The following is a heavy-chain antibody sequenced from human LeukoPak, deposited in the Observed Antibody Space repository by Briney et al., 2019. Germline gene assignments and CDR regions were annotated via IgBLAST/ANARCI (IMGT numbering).Heavy chain of an antibody. D-gene: IGHD6-19*01. V-gene: IGHV1-18*01. CDR1: GYTFTSCG. CDR2: ISAYNGNT. CDR3: ARAGPYSSGWLRSGYYYYYMDV. J-gene: IGHJ6*03. Sequence: ASVKVSCKASGYTFTSCGISWVRQAPGQGREWMGWISAYNGNTNYAQKLQGRVTMTTDTSTSTAYMELRSLRSDDTAVYYCARAGPYSSGWLRSGYYYYYMDVWGKGTTVTVSS.